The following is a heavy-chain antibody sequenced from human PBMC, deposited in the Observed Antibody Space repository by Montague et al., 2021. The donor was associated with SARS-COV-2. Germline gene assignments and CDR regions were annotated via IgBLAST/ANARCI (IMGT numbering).Heavy chain of an antibody. D-gene: IGHD2-15*01. CDR3: ARDGNRWSALRY. CDR2: IYDSEST. CDR1: GLSISSSY. J-gene: IGHJ4*02. Sequence: SETLSLTCTVSGLSISSSYWSWIRQAPGKGLEWIGYIYDSESTNYNPSLQSRVTISVDTSKNQFSLKLSSLTTADTAVYYCARDGNRWSALRYGGQGTLVTVSS. V-gene: IGHV4-59*01.